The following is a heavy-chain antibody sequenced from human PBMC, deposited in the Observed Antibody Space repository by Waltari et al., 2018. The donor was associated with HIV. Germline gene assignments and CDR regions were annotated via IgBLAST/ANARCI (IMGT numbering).Heavy chain of an antibody. CDR1: GFTFNNYG. J-gene: IGHJ4*02. V-gene: IGHV3-33*01. CDR2: IWYDGSKT. CDR3: ARDQEFMTTVTPLAY. D-gene: IGHD4-4*01. Sequence: QVQLVESGGGVVQPGGSLRLSCAASGFTFNNYGIHWVRQAPGKGLEWGAFIWYDGSKTYYEGSGKGRFTISRDTSKNTVYLQMSSLRAEDTALYYCARDQEFMTTVTPLAYWGQGTPVTVSS.